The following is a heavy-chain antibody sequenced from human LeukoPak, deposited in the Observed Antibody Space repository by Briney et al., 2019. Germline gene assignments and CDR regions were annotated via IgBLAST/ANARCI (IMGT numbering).Heavy chain of an antibody. J-gene: IGHJ5*02. V-gene: IGHV3-7*01. CDR3: ARDWGVYSGYLLNGGINWFDP. CDR2: IKQDGSEK. Sequence: AGGSLRLSCAASGFTFSSYWMSWVRQAPGKGLEWVANIKQDGSEKYYVDSVKGRFTISRDNAKNSLYLQMNSLRAEDTAVYYCARDWGVYSGYLLNGGINWFDPWGQGTLVTVSS. CDR1: GFTFSSYW. D-gene: IGHD5-12*01.